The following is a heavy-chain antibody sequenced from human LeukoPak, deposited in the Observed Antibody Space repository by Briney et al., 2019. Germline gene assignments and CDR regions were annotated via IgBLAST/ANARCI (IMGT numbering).Heavy chain of an antibody. CDR1: GFTFSSFP. V-gene: IGHV3-23*01. CDR3: AKSGRRGYSYGYRFKYYYDY. Sequence: GGSLRLSCAASGFTFSSFPMSWVRQAPGKGLEWVSVISGGGVSTYYADSVKGRFTISRDNSKNTLYLQMNSLRAEDTAVYYCAKSGRRGYSYGYRFKYYYDYWGQGTLVTVSS. CDR2: ISGGGVST. D-gene: IGHD5-18*01. J-gene: IGHJ4*02.